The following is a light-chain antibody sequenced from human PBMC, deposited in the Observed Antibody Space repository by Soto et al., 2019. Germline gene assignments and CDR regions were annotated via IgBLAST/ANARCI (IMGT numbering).Light chain of an antibody. CDR2: EAS. CDR1: QDINSY. J-gene: IGKJ4*01. Sequence: IQLTQSPSSLSASVGDRVTITCRASQDINSYLAWYQQKPGKAPNLLIYEASILQRGVPSRFSGSSSGTDFTLTISSXQAEDFATYYCQQTRSYPSTFGGGTKVDIK. V-gene: IGKV1-9*01. CDR3: QQTRSYPST.